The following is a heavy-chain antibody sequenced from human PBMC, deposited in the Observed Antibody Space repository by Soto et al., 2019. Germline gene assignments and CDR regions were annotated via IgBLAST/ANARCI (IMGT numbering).Heavy chain of an antibody. CDR1: GFTFSSYG. CDR3: ARDIGFWSGRLYGMDV. Sequence: GGSLRLSCAAFGFTFSSYGMHWVRQAPGKGLEWVAVIWYDGSNKYYADSVKGRFTISRDNSKNTLYLQMNSLRAEDTAVYYCARDIGFWSGRLYGMDVWGQGTTVTVSS. CDR2: IWYDGSNK. J-gene: IGHJ6*02. D-gene: IGHD3-3*01. V-gene: IGHV3-33*01.